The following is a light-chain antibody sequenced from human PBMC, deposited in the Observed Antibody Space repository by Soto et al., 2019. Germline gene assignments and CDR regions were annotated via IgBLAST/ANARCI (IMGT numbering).Light chain of an antibody. V-gene: IGKV1-5*01. CDR3: QQYGRSPTT. CDR2: DAS. CDR1: QGISSW. Sequence: DIQMTQSPSTLSGSVGARFTISCRASQGISSWLAWYQQKPGKAPKLVIYDASSLESGVPSRFSGSGYGTDFTLTISRLETEDFAVYYCQQYGRSPTTFGQGTKVDIK. J-gene: IGKJ1*01.